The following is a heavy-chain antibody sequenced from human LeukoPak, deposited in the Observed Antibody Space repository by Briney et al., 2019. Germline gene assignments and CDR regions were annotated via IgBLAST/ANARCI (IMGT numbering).Heavy chain of an antibody. CDR1: GYSISSGYH. CDR3: ATGAGATFDY. D-gene: IGHD1-26*01. J-gene: IGHJ4*02. V-gene: IGHV4-38-2*02. Sequence: PSETLSLTCTVSGYSISSGYHWGWIRQPPGTGLEWIGTISHSGSTYYDPALKSRVNISLDTSKNQFSLKLSSVTAADTAVYYCATGAGATFDYWGQGTLVTVSS. CDR2: ISHSGST.